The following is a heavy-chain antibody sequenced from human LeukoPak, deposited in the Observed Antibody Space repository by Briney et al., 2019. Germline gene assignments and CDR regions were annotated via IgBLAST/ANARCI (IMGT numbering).Heavy chain of an antibody. Sequence: SETLSLTCTVSGGSFSSYYWIWIRQPAGEGLEWIGRIFASGSANYNPSLKSRVTMSVDTSKNQFSLKLSSVTAADTAVYFCARLSLASGSYYNFHFDYWGQGTLVTVSS. V-gene: IGHV4-4*07. CDR1: GGSFSSYY. CDR2: IFASGSA. D-gene: IGHD3-10*01. J-gene: IGHJ4*02. CDR3: ARLSLASGSYYNFHFDY.